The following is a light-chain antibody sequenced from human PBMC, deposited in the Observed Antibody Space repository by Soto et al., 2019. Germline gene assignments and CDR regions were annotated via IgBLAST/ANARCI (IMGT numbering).Light chain of an antibody. J-gene: IGKJ4*01. CDR3: QHFDDSLT. CDR2: GAS. Sequence: EIVLTQSPGTLSLSPGERATLSCRASQSVDSSTLAWYHQKPGQAPRLLISGASNRATGIPDRFSGSGSGTDFTLTISRLEPEDFAVYYCQHFDDSLTFGGGTKGEIK. CDR1: QSVDSST. V-gene: IGKV3-20*01.